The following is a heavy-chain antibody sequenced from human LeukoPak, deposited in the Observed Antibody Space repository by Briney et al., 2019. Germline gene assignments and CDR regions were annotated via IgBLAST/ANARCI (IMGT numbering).Heavy chain of an antibody. CDR1: GGSFSGYY. CDR2: INHSGGT. V-gene: IGHV4-34*01. J-gene: IGHJ4*02. CDR3: ARSYYFDY. Sequence: SETLSLTCAVYGGSFSGYYWSWIRQPPGKGLEWIGEINHSGGTNYNPSLKSRVTISVDTSKNQFSLKLSSVTAADTAVYYCARSYYFDYWGQGTLVTVSS.